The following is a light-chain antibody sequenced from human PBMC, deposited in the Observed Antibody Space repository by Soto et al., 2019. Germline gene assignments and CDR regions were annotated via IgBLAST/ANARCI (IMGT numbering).Light chain of an antibody. CDR1: QSVSSSH. CDR2: GAS. CDR3: QQYDGSPPT. J-gene: IGKJ5*01. V-gene: IGKV3-20*01. Sequence: EIVLTQSPGTLSLSPGERGTLSCRASQSVSSSHLAWYQQKPGQAPRLLIFGASSRATGIPDRFSGSGSGTDFTLTISRLEPEDFAVYYCQQYDGSPPTFGQGTRLESK.